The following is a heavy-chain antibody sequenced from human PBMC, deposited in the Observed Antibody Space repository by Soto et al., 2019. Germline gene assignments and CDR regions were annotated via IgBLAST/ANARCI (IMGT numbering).Heavy chain of an antibody. J-gene: IGHJ6*02. CDR2: ISAYNGNT. CDR3: ARDGLRKTATSYYYYYGMDG. V-gene: IGHV1-18*01. CDR1: CSSLPIYG. D-gene: IGHD2-21*02. Sequence: GSGTDSFTASCSSLPIYGISLGRQAPGQGLEWMGWISAYNGNTRYAQKLQGRVTVTTDTSTSTAYMELRSLRSDDTAVYYCARDGLRKTATSYYYYYGMDGWGQGTTVTVSS.